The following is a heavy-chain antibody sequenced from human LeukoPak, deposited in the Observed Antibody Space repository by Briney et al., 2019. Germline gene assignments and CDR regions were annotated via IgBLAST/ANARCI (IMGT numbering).Heavy chain of an antibody. D-gene: IGHD3-3*01. Sequence: PSETLSLTCTVSGGSISSYYWSWIRQPPGKGLEWIGYIYYSGSTNYNPSLKSRVTISVDTSKNQFSLKLSSVTAADTAVNYCARSRTIFGVVLNWFDPWGQGTLVTVSS. CDR1: GGSISSYY. J-gene: IGHJ5*02. CDR2: IYYSGST. CDR3: ARSRTIFGVVLNWFDP. V-gene: IGHV4-59*08.